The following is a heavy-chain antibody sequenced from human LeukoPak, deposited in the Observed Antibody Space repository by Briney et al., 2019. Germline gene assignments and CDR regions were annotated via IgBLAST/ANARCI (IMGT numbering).Heavy chain of an antibody. J-gene: IGHJ4*02. CDR2: ISSSGGDT. V-gene: IGHV3-23*01. Sequence: PGGSLRLSCAASGFTFSSYAMTWVRQAPGKGLEWISGISSSGGDTYYPDSVRGRFIISRDNSKNTLHLQMNSLRAEDTAVYYCARGGQDSHGVDYWGQGTLVTVSS. CDR3: ARGGQDSHGVDY. CDR1: GFTFSSYA. D-gene: IGHD5-18*01.